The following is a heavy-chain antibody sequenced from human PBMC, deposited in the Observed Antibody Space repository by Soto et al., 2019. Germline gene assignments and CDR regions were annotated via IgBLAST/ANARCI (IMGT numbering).Heavy chain of an antibody. Sequence: PGESLKISCKGSGYSFTSYWISWVRQMPGKGLEWMGRIDPSDSYTNYSPSFQGHVTISADKSISTAYPQWSSLKASDTAMYYCARLGLQWTDYYYGMDVWGQGTTVTVSS. V-gene: IGHV5-10-1*01. CDR3: ARLGLQWTDYYYGMDV. J-gene: IGHJ6*02. D-gene: IGHD2-8*01. CDR1: GYSFTSYW. CDR2: IDPSDSYT.